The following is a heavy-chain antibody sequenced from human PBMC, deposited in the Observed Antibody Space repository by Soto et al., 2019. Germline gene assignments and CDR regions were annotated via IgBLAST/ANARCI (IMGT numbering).Heavy chain of an antibody. J-gene: IGHJ4*02. CDR1: GFSFSTYA. V-gene: IGHV3-23*01. CDR3: AKRAPVPAATKTMGFDY. Sequence: GGSLRLSCAASGFSFSTYAMSWVRQAPGKGLEWVSAISGSASITIYADSVKGRFTISRDNSKNTLYLQMNSLSAEDTAVYYCAKRAPVPAATKTMGFDYWGQGPLFTVSS. CDR2: ISGSASIT. D-gene: IGHD2-2*01.